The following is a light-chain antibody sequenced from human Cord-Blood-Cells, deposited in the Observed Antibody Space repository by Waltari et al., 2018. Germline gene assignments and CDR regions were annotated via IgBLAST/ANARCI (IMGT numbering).Light chain of an antibody. CDR1: SLRSYY. Sequence: SSELTQDPAVSVALGQTVRITCQGASLRSYYASWYQQKPAQAPVLVIYGKNNRPSGIPDLFSGSSSGNTASLTISGAQAEDEADYYCNSRDSSGNHVVFGGGTKLTVL. CDR3: NSRDSSGNHVV. V-gene: IGLV3-19*01. CDR2: GKN. J-gene: IGLJ2*01.